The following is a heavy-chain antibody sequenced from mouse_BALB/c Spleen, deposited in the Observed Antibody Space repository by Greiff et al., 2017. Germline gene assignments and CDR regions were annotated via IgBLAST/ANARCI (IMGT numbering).Heavy chain of an antibody. Sequence: EVQVVESGGGLVQPGGSLRLSCATSGFTFTDYYMSWVRQPPGKALEWLGFIRNKANGYTTEYSASVKGRFTISRYNSQSILYLQMNTLRAEDSATYYCARDRYDGVYYAMDYWGQGTSVTVSS. D-gene: IGHD2-14*01. J-gene: IGHJ4*01. V-gene: IGHV7-3*02. CDR3: ARDRYDGVYYAMDY. CDR2: IRNKANGYTT. CDR1: GFTFTDYY.